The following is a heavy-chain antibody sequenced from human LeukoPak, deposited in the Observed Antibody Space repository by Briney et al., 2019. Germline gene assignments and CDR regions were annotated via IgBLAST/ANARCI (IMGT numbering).Heavy chain of an antibody. Sequence: GGSLRLSCAASGFTFSNYNMIWVRQAPGKGLECVSYITSSSSTMYYADSVKGRFTISRDNAKKSLYLQMNSLRAEDTAVYYCARVWDGYSGEDYWGQGTLVTVSS. D-gene: IGHD5-18*01. CDR2: ITSSSSTM. CDR1: GFTFSNYN. V-gene: IGHV3-48*01. J-gene: IGHJ4*02. CDR3: ARVWDGYSGEDY.